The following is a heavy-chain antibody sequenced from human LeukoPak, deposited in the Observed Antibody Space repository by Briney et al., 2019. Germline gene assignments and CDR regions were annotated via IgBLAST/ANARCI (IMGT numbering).Heavy chain of an antibody. D-gene: IGHD3-22*01. CDR3: ATTNDGGGYQCGDFFDF. V-gene: IGHV1-69*04. Sequence: PGSSVKVSCKASGGTSNSHAISWVRQAPGQGLEWMGRIIPNLGTTNRAQNFQDRVTLTADKSTNTAYMELTSLTSDDTAVYYCATTNDGGGYQCGDFFDFWGQGTLVTVSS. CDR1: GGTSNSHA. CDR2: IIPNLGTT. J-gene: IGHJ4*02.